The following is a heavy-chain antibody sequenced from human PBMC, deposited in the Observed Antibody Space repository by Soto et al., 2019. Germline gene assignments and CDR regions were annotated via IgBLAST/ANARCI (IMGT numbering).Heavy chain of an antibody. Sequence: GGSLRLSCAASAFAFRTYGMHWVRQAPGKGLEWVALISYDGSDEYYADSVKGRFTISRDNSRNTLYLQMNSLRAADTAVYYCAKVLPDDFCSRSPFVGMDVRRHRTTVPVS. CDR2: ISYDGSDE. D-gene: IGHD3-3*01. V-gene: IGHV3-30*18. CDR3: AKVLPDDFCSRSPFVGMDV. CDR1: AFAFRTYG. J-gene: IGHJ6*02.